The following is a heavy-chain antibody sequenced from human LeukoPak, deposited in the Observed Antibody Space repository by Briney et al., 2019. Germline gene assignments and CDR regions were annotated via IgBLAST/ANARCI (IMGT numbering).Heavy chain of an antibody. CDR2: IYSGGST. D-gene: IGHD1-1*01. CDR3: ARKTDHQTGGDY. V-gene: IGHV3-66*01. CDR1: GFTFSDYY. Sequence: GGSLRLSCAASGFTFSDYYMTWVRQAPGEGLEWVSLIYSGGSTSYADSVKGRFTISRDNSKNTLYLQMNSRRAEDTAVYYCARKTDHQTGGDYWGQGTLVTVSS. J-gene: IGHJ4*02.